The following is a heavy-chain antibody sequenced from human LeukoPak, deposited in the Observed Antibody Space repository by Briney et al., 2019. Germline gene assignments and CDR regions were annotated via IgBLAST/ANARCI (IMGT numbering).Heavy chain of an antibody. CDR3: AKACCGGDCWRYYFNY. D-gene: IGHD2-21*02. CDR2: ISSSGGST. V-gene: IGHV3-23*01. CDR1: GFTFSSYA. J-gene: IGHJ4*02. Sequence: GGSLRLSCAASGFTFSSYAMSWVRQAPGKGLEWVSGISSSGGSTFYADSVKGRFTFARDNSKNTLYLQMNSLRAEDTAVYYCAKACCGGDCWRYYFNYWGQGTLVTVSS.